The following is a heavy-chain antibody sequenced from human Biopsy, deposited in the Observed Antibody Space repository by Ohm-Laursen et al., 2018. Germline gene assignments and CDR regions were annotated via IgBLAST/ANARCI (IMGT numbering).Heavy chain of an antibody. CDR3: ARDGAAGYGLDV. Sequence: SLRLSCAASGFTFSVNVMTWVRQAPGKGLEWVSGITGSGATTYYADSVKGRFTISRDNSKNTLYLQMNSLRAEDTAVYYCARDGAAGYGLDVWGQGTTVTVSS. J-gene: IGHJ6*02. CDR2: ITGSGATT. D-gene: IGHD6-25*01. V-gene: IGHV3-23*01. CDR1: GFTFSVNV.